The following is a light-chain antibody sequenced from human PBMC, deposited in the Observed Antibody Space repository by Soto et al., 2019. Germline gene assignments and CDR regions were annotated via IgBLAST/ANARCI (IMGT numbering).Light chain of an antibody. V-gene: IGKV1-39*01. CDR2: AAS. CDR1: QSISSY. CDR3: QQSFSPLT. Sequence: DIQMTQSPSSLSASVGDRVTITCRASQSISSYLNWYQQKPGKAPNLLIYAASSLQSGVPSRFSGSGSGTDFTLTISSLQPEDFATYYCQQSFSPLTFGEGTKVDIK. J-gene: IGKJ4*01.